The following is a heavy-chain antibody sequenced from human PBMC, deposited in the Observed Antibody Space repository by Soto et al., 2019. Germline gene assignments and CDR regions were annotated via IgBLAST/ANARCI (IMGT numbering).Heavy chain of an antibody. J-gene: IGHJ4*02. D-gene: IGHD7-27*01. CDR2: VNSDGTST. CDR3: TRGGTTTTYWGLFSY. CDR1: GFTFSNYW. Sequence: EVQLVESGGGLVQPGGSLRLSCAASGFTFSNYWIHWVRQVPGKGLVWVSGVNSDGTSTSYADFVKGRFTITRDNAKNTVYLQMDNLGADDTAGYYCTRGGTTTTYWGLFSYWGQGALVAVSS. V-gene: IGHV3-74*03.